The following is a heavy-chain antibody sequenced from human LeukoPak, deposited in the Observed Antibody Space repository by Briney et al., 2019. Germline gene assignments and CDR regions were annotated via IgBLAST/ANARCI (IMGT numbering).Heavy chain of an antibody. CDR2: IYYSGST. D-gene: IGHD5-24*01. J-gene: IGHJ4*02. Sequence: SETLSLTCTVSGGSISSHYWSWIRQPPGKGLEWIGYIYYSGSTNYNPSLKSRVTISVDTSKNQFSMKLSSVTAADTAVYYCARGEMATITPFDYWGQGTLVTVSS. CDR3: ARGEMATITPFDY. V-gene: IGHV4-59*11. CDR1: GGSISSHY.